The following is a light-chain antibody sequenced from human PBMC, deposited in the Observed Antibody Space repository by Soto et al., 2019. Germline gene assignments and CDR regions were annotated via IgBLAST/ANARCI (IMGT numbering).Light chain of an antibody. Sequence: QSALTQPASVSGSPGQSITISCTGTSNDIGGYNFVSWYQQHPGKAPKLMIYDVSDRPSGVSNRFSGSKSGNTASLTISGLQAEDEADYYCRSYRSITTSYVFGTGTQLTVL. CDR3: RSYRSITTSYV. J-gene: IGLJ1*01. CDR1: SNDIGGYNF. CDR2: DVS. V-gene: IGLV2-14*01.